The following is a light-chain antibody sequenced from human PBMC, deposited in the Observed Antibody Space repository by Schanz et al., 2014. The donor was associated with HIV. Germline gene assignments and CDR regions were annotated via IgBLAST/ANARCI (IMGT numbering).Light chain of an antibody. J-gene: IGLJ1*01. CDR1: SNDIGAYRY. V-gene: IGLV2-8*01. CDR2: EVT. CDR3: QSYDSSLSDSYV. Sequence: QSVLTQPPSASGSPGQSVTISCTGTSNDIGAYRYVSWYQHHPGRAPRLLIYEVTKRPSGVPDRFSGSKSGTSASLAITGLQAEDEADYYCQSYDSSLSDSYVFGTGTKLTVL.